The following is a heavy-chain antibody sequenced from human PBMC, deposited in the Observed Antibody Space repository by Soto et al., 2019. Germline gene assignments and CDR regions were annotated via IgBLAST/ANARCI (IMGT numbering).Heavy chain of an antibody. CDR1: GYTFTGYY. J-gene: IGHJ3*02. V-gene: IGHV1-2*04. CDR3: ASTRITIFGVVSAAFDI. Sequence: ASVKVSCKASGYTFTGYYMHWVRQAPGQGLEWMGWINPNSGGTNYAQKFQGWVTMTRDTSISTAYMELSRLRSDDTAVYYCASTRITIFGVVSAAFDIWGQGTMVTVSS. CDR2: INPNSGGT. D-gene: IGHD3-3*01.